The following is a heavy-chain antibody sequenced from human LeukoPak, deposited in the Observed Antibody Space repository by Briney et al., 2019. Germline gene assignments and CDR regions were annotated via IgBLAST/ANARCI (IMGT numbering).Heavy chain of an antibody. CDR1: GFTFSSYG. V-gene: IGHV3-30*03. J-gene: IGHJ4*02. CDR3: ARDQDYGDFDY. Sequence: GRSLRLSCAASGFTFSSYGMHWVRQAPGKGLQWVAVISYDGSNQYYADSVKGRLTISRDNSKNTLYLQMNSLRAEDTAVYYCARDQDYGDFDYWGQGTLVTVSS. D-gene: IGHD4-17*01. CDR2: ISYDGSNQ.